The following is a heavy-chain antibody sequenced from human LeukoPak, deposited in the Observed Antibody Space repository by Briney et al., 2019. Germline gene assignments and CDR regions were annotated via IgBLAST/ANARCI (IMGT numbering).Heavy chain of an antibody. D-gene: IGHD3-10*01. CDR2: ISGSGGST. V-gene: IGHV3-23*01. CDR3: AEDPYYYGSGSYQGVPDY. CDR1: GFTFSSYA. J-gene: IGHJ4*02. Sequence: GGSLRLSCAASGFTFSSYAMSWVRQAPGKGLEWVSAISGSGGSTYYADSVRGRLTISRDNSKNTLYLQMNSLRAEDTAVYYCAEDPYYYGSGSYQGVPDYWGQGTLVTVSS.